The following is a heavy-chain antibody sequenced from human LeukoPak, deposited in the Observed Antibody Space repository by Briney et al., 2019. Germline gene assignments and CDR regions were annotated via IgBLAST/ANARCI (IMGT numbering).Heavy chain of an antibody. CDR3: ARVRLYDSSGYSNNWFDP. V-gene: IGHV4-34*01. J-gene: IGHJ5*02. CDR1: GFGFSTYW. CDR2: INYSGST. D-gene: IGHD3-22*01. Sequence: GSLRLSCAGSGFGFSTYWMNWVRQPPGKGLEWIGEINYSGSTNYNPSLKSRVTISVDTSKNQFSLKLSSVTAADTAVYYCARVRLYDSSGYSNNWFDPWGQGTLVTVSS.